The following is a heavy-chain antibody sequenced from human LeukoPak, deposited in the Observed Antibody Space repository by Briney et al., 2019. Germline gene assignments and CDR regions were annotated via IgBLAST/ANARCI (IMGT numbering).Heavy chain of an antibody. D-gene: IGHD3-16*01. CDR1: GYSISGSNW. CDR3: ARTADLSYVVDY. J-gene: IGHJ4*02. Sequence: SDTLSLTCAVSGYSISGSNWWGWIRQPPGKGLEWIGYIYDSGTTCYNPSLKGRITLSVDTSKNQFSLKLSSVTAVDTAVYYCARTADLSYVVDYWGQGTLVTVSS. V-gene: IGHV4-28*01. CDR2: IYDSGTT.